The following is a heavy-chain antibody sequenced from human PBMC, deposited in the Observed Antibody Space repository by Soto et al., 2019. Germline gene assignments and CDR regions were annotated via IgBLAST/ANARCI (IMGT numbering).Heavy chain of an antibody. J-gene: IGHJ4*02. CDR1: GFTFSSYS. CDR3: ARDLGYGLFDY. V-gene: IGHV3-48*02. D-gene: IGHD5-18*01. CDR2: ISSGSTI. Sequence: GGSLRLSCAASGFTFSSYSVNWVRQAPGKGLEWVSYISSGSTIYYADSVKGRFTISRDNAKNSLYLQMNSLRDEDTAVYYCARDLGYGLFDYWGQGTLVTVSS.